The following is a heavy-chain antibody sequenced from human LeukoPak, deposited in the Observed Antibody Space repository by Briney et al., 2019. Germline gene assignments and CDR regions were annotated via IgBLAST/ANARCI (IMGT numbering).Heavy chain of an antibody. V-gene: IGHV3-23*01. CDR3: AKVKRGGGYSYGYGTVNY. J-gene: IGHJ4*02. CDR2: ISGSGGST. D-gene: IGHD5-18*01. CDR1: GFTFSSYA. Sequence: GGSLRLCCAASGFTFSSYAMSWVRQAPGKGLEWVSAISGSGGSTYYADSVKGRFTISRDNSKNTLYLQMNSLRAEDTAVYYCAKVKRGGGYSYGYGTVNYWGQGTLVTVSS.